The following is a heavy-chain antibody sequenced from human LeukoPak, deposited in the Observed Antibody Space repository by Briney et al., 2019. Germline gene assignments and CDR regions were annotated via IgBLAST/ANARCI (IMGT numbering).Heavy chain of an antibody. V-gene: IGHV1-46*01. D-gene: IGHD5-18*01. Sequence: ASVTVSCTASGYTFTSYYMHWVRQAPGQGLEWMGIINPSGGSTSYAQKFQGRVTMTRDTSTSTVYMELSSLRSEDTAVYYCVRERDTAMVIRRYYYFDYWGQGTLVTVSS. CDR1: GYTFTSYY. CDR3: VRERDTAMVIRRYYYFDY. J-gene: IGHJ4*02. CDR2: INPSGGST.